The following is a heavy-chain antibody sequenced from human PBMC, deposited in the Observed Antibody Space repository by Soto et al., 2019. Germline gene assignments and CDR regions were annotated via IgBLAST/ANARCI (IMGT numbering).Heavy chain of an antibody. CDR1: GYSFSTYG. V-gene: IGHV1-18*01. Sequence: QVQLVQSGAEMMEPGASLKVSCKASGYSFSTYGITWVRQAPGQGLQWLRWISACIRSPLYTRNFNDRFTMTTDTSTNTAYMELRSLAIDDTGVYFCAQEGQPYSAGDFGLDVWGQGTTVIVSS. J-gene: IGHJ6*02. D-gene: IGHD5-12*01. CDR3: AQEGQPYSAGDFGLDV. CDR2: ISACIRSP.